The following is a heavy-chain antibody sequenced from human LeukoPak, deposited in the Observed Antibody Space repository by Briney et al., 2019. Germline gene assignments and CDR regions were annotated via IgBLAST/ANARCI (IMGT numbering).Heavy chain of an antibody. CDR2: ISGSGGST. CDR3: AKGYGDYAQYYFDY. CDR1: GFTFSSYA. V-gene: IGHV3-23*01. Sequence: GGSLRLSCAASGFTFSSYAMSWVRQAPGKGLEWVSAISGSGGSTYYADSVEGRFTISRDNSKNTLYLQMNSLRAEDTAVYYSAKGYGDYAQYYFDYWGQGTLVTVSS. D-gene: IGHD4-17*01. J-gene: IGHJ4*02.